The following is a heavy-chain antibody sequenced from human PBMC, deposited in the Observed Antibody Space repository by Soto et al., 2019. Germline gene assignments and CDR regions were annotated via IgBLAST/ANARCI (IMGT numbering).Heavy chain of an antibody. V-gene: IGHV3-53*01. Sequence: GGSLRLSCAASGFTVSSNYMSWVRQAPGKGLEWVSVIYSGGSTYYADSVKGRFTISRDNSKNTLYLQMNSLRAEDTAVYYCAREYCGGDCHNPAFRWFDPWGQGTLVTVSS. CDR3: AREYCGGDCHNPAFRWFDP. CDR1: GFTVSSNY. CDR2: IYSGGST. J-gene: IGHJ5*02. D-gene: IGHD2-21*02.